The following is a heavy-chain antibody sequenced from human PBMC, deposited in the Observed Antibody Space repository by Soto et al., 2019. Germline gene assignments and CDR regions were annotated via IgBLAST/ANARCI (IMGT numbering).Heavy chain of an antibody. Sequence: PGESLKISCKDSGYKFITYWIGWVRQMPGKGLEWMGIIYPGDSDTRYSPSFQGQVTISADKSINTAYLQWSSLKASDTAIYYCARLEWLSLAAWFDPWGQGTLVTVSS. D-gene: IGHD3-3*01. CDR3: ARLEWLSLAAWFDP. V-gene: IGHV5-51*01. J-gene: IGHJ5*02. CDR2: IYPGDSDT. CDR1: GYKFITYW.